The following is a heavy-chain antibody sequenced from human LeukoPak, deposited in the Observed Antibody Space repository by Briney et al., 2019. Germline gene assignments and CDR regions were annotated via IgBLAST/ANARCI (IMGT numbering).Heavy chain of an antibody. CDR3: AKDAPPGYFDY. Sequence: PGGSLRLSCAASGFTFSSYGMHWVRQAPGKGLEWVAVISYDGSNKYYADSVKGRFTISRDNSKNTLYLQMNGLRAEDTAVYYCAKDAPPGYFDYWGQGTLVTVSS. J-gene: IGHJ4*02. CDR2: ISYDGSNK. V-gene: IGHV3-30*18. CDR1: GFTFSSYG. D-gene: IGHD3-10*01.